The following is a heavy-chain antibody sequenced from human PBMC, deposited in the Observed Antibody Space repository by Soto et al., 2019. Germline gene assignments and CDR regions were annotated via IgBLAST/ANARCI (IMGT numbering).Heavy chain of an antibody. CDR2: ISYDGSNK. CDR3: ARDPSH. J-gene: IGHJ4*02. Sequence: QVQLVESGGGVVQPGRSLRLSCAASGFTFSSYAMHWVRQAPGKGLEWVAVISYDGSNKYYADSVKGRFTISRDNSKNTLYLQMNSLRAEDTAVYYCARDPSHWGQGTLVTVSS. V-gene: IGHV3-30-3*01. CDR1: GFTFSSYA.